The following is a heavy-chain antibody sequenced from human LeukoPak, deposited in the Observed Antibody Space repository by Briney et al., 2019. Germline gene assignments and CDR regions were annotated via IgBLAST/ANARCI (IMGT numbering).Heavy chain of an antibody. CDR1: GYTFTSYD. CDR2: MNPNSGNT. Sequence: ASVKVSCKASGYTFTSYDIIWVRQATGQGLEWMGWMNPNSGNTGYAQKFQGRVTMTRNTSISTAYMELSSLRSEDTAVYYCARDSSGYYWGYYGMDVWGQGTTVTVSS. D-gene: IGHD3-22*01. V-gene: IGHV1-8*01. J-gene: IGHJ6*02. CDR3: ARDSSGYYWGYYGMDV.